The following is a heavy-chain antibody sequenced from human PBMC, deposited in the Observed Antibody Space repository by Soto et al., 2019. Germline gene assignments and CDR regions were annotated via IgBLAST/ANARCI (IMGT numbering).Heavy chain of an antibody. J-gene: IGHJ3*02. CDR2: ISAYNGNT. CDR3: ASARITIFGALDAFDI. V-gene: IGHV1-18*01. CDR1: GYTFTSYG. Sequence: QVQLVQSGAEVKKPGASVKVSCKASGYTFTSYGITWVRQAPGQGLVWMGWISAYNGNTKYAQRLQGRVTMTTDTSTSTAYMELRSLRSDDTAVYYCASARITIFGALDAFDIWGQGTMVTVSS. D-gene: IGHD3-3*01.